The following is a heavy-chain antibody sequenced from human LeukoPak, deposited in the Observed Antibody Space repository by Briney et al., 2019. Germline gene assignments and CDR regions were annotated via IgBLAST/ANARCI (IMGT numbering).Heavy chain of an antibody. CDR1: GFTFSSYE. J-gene: IGHJ3*02. CDR3: ARGSSRFVNGLDI. D-gene: IGHD3-22*01. V-gene: IGHV3-48*03. Sequence: GGSLRLSCAASGFTFSSYEMNWVRQAPGKGLEWVSYISSGGSTIYYADSVKGRFTISRDNAKNSLYLQMNSLSAEDTAVYSCARGSSRFVNGLDIWGQGTMVTVSS. CDR2: ISSGGSTI.